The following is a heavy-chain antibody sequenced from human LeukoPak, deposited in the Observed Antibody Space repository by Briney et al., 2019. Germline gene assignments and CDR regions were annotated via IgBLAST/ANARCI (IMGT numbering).Heavy chain of an antibody. CDR2: ISSSSSYI. CDR3: ATGQGHGMDV. J-gene: IGHJ6*02. CDR1: GFTFSSYS. Sequence: PGGSLRLSCAASGFTFSSYSMNWVRQAPGKGLEWVSSISSSSSYIYYADSVKGRFTISRDNAKNTLYLQLNSLRVEDTAVYYCATGQGHGMDVWGQGTAVTVSS. V-gene: IGHV3-21*01.